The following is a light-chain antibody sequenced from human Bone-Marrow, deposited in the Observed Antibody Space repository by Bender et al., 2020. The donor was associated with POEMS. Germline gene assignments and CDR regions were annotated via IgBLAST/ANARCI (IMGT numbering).Light chain of an antibody. V-gene: IGLV1-44*01. Sequence: QSVLTQPPSASGTPGQRVNISCSGSSSNIGDNTVNWYQQVPGTAPKLLIHSNNQRPSGVPDRFSGSKSGASASLAISGLQSEDEADYHCSSFTTNTTWVFGGGTKLTVL. CDR3: SSFTTNTTWV. CDR1: SSNIGDNT. J-gene: IGLJ3*02. CDR2: SNN.